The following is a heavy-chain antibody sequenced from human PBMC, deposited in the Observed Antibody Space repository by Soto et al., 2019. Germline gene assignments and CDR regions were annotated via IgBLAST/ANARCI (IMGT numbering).Heavy chain of an antibody. CDR3: ARDKSGYSYYYFDY. CDR2: ISYGGST. CDR1: GGSISSGGYY. V-gene: IGHV4-31*01. D-gene: IGHD5-18*01. J-gene: IGHJ4*02. Sequence: QVQLQESGPGLVKPSQTLSLTCTVSGGSISSGGYYWSWIRQHPGKGLEWIGYISYGGSTYYNPSLKSQVTISVDTSKHQVSLKLSSVTAADTAVYYCARDKSGYSYYYFDYWGQGTLVTVSS.